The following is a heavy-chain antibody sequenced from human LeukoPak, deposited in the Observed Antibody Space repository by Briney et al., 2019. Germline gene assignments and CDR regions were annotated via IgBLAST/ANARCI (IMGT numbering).Heavy chain of an antibody. Sequence: SQTLSLTCTVSGGSISSGNYYWIWIRQPAGKGLEWIGRIYTSGSTNYNPSLKSRVTMSVDTSKNQFSLKLSSVTAADTAVYYCASNTYCSGGSCNRIWGQGTLVTVSS. CDR1: GGSISSGNYY. V-gene: IGHV4-61*02. CDR3: ASNTYCSGGSCNRI. D-gene: IGHD2-15*01. J-gene: IGHJ4*02. CDR2: IYTSGST.